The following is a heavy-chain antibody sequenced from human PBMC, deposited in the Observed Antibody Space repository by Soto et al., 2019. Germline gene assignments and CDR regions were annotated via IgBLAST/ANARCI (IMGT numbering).Heavy chain of an antibody. CDR2: IHHSGST. Sequence: QMQLQESGPGLVKPSETLSLTCAVSSASIISEQRWSWVRQPPGKGLEWFGEIHHSGSTNNNPSPRSRVTMSVDKSKKQFSPNLNSVNAADTAVYYCARSFGWYAIDQWGQGTLVIVSS. V-gene: IGHV4-4*02. CDR3: ARSFGWYAIDQ. J-gene: IGHJ4*02. CDR1: SASIISEQR. D-gene: IGHD6-19*01.